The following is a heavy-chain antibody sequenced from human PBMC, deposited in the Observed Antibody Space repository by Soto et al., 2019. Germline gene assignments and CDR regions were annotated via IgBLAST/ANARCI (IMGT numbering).Heavy chain of an antibody. Sequence: QVQLQESGPGLVKPSGTLSLTCAISSGSITSSNWWSWVRQPPGKGLEWIGEIYHGGNTNYNPSLKSRLTISVDRSHNQFSLRLNPVTAADTAVYFCASHLIMPGTRGFDYWGQGSLVTVSS. CDR1: SGSITSSNW. CDR2: IYHGGNT. V-gene: IGHV4-4*02. J-gene: IGHJ4*02. CDR3: ASHLIMPGTRGFDY. D-gene: IGHD1-1*01.